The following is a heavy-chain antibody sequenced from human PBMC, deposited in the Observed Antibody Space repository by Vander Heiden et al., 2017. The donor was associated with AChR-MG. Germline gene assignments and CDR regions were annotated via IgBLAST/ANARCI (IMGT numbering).Heavy chain of an antibody. CDR3: ARYSSSFPLYYFDY. V-gene: IGHV4-31*03. Sequence: QVQLQESGPGLVKPSPPLSLTCTVPGGSISSGGYYWSWIRQHPGKGLEWIGYIYYSGSTYYNPSLKSRVTISVDTSKNQFSLKLSSVTAADTAVYYCARYSSSFPLYYFDYWGQGTLVTVSS. CDR2: IYYSGST. D-gene: IGHD6-6*01. J-gene: IGHJ4*02. CDR1: GGSISSGGYY.